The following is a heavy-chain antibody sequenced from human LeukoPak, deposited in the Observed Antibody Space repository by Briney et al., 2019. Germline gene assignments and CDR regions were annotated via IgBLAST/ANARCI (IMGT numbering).Heavy chain of an antibody. CDR1: GFTFSSYA. D-gene: IGHD4-17*01. J-gene: IGHJ4*02. V-gene: IGHV3-23*01. CDR2: IIGSGGTT. CDR3: ARDWHETVTTSYFAY. Sequence: PGGSLRLSCGASGFTFSSYAMSWVRQAPGKGLEWVSGIIGSGGTTYYADSVKGRFTISRDNPKNTLFLQMNSLRAEDTVVYFCARDWHETVTTSYFAYWGQGILVTVSS.